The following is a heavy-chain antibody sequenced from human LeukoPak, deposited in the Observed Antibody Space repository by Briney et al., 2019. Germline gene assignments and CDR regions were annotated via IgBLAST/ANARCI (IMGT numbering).Heavy chain of an antibody. V-gene: IGHV4-39*01. CDR3: ARQGSVAGTGGSDY. J-gene: IGHJ4*02. CDR2: IYYSGST. D-gene: IGHD6-19*01. Sequence: SETLSLTCTVSGGSISSSSYYWGWIRQPPGRGLEWFGSIYYSGSTYYTPSLRSRVTISVDTSKNQFSLKLSSVTAADTAVYYCARQGSVAGTGGSDYWGQGTLVTVSS. CDR1: GGSISSSSYY.